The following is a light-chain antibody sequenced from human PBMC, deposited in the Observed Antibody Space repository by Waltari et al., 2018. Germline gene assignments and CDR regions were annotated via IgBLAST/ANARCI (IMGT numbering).Light chain of an antibody. CDR3: FSYADGRSLV. CDR1: STDLGSSTL. V-gene: IGLV2-23*01. J-gene: IGLJ2*01. Sequence: QSALTQPASVSGSPGQSITISCTGSSTDLGSSTLVSWYQHHPDEAPKLLIYEGTERPSGTSHRFSGSKSGNTASLTISTLQAEDEADYYCFSYADGRSLVFGGGTKLTVL. CDR2: EGT.